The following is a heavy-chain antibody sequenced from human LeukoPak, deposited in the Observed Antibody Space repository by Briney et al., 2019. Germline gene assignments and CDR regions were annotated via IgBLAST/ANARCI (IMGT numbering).Heavy chain of an antibody. J-gene: IGHJ5*02. CDR3: ARLHSSSWYRNRNNWFDP. D-gene: IGHD6-13*01. CDR2: IYYSGST. CDR1: GGSISSYY. Sequence: NPSETLSLTCTVSGGSISSYYWSWIRQPPGKGLEWIGYIYYSGSTNYNPSLKSRVTISVDTSKNQFSLKLSSVTAADTAVYYCARLHSSSWYRNRNNWFDPWGQGTLVTVSS. V-gene: IGHV4-59*01.